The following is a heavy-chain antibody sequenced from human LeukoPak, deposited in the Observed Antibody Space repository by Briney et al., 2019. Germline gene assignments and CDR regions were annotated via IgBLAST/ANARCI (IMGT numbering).Heavy chain of an antibody. CDR1: GFTFSSYA. J-gene: IGHJ4*02. CDR2: ISGSGGST. V-gene: IGHV3-23*01. Sequence: PGGPLRLSCAASGFTFSSYAMSWVRQAPGKGLEWVSAISGSGGSTYYADSVKGRFTISRDNSKNTLYLQMNSLRAEDTAVYYCAKDLGPIAAAGKTFDYWGQGTLVTVSS. D-gene: IGHD6-13*01. CDR3: AKDLGPIAAAGKTFDY.